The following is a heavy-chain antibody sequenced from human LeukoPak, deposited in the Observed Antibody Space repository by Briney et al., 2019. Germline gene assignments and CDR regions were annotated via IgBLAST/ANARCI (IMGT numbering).Heavy chain of an antibody. CDR3: ARDLNGGTDAFDI. CDR1: GGTFSSYT. V-gene: IGHV1-69*04. D-gene: IGHD4-23*01. J-gene: IGHJ3*02. Sequence: SVKVSCKASGGTFSSYTISWVRQAPGQGLEWMGRIIPIIGIANYAQKFQGRFTITADKSTSTAYMELSSLRSEDTAVYYCARDLNGGTDAFDIWGQGTMVTVSS. CDR2: IIPIIGIA.